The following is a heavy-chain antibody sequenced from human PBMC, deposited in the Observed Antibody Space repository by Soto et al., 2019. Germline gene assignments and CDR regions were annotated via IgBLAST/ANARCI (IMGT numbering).Heavy chain of an antibody. CDR2: VSYDGSKT. V-gene: IGHV3-30*03. J-gene: IGHJ5*01. CDR3: ARWVGGSMYDNSGKYDS. D-gene: IGHD3-22*01. CDR1: GFTFSSNG. Sequence: QVQLVESGGGVVQPGRSLRLTCAASGFTFSSNGMHWVRQAPGKGLEWVALVSYDGSKTYYADSVRGRFTISRDNSEKTLYLQMNSLGAEDTAVYYCARWVGGSMYDNSGKYDSWGQGTLVNVSS.